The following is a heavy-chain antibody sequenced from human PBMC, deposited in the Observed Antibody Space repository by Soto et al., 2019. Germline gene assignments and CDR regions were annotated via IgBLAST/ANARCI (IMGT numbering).Heavy chain of an antibody. CDR1: GFTFSSYA. J-gene: IGHJ6*02. Sequence: PGGSLRLSCAASGFTFSSYAMSWVRQAPGKGLEWVAVISYDGSNAYYADSVKGRFTISRDNSKNTLYLQMNSLRPEDTAVYYCAKEDGYGPYYTMDVWGQGTTVTVSS. CDR2: ISYDGSNA. D-gene: IGHD5-18*01. CDR3: AKEDGYGPYYTMDV. V-gene: IGHV3-30*18.